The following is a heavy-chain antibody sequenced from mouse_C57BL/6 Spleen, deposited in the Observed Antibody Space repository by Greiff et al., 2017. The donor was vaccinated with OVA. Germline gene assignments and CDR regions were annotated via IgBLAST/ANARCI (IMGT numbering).Heavy chain of an antibody. CDR3: ARQLGPYYYAMDY. Sequence: VQLQQSGPELVKPGASVKISCKASGYAFSSSWMNWVKQRPGKGLEWIGRIYPGDGDTNYNGKFKGKATLTADKSSSTASMQLSSLTSEDSAVYFCARQLGPYYYAMDYWGQGTSVTVSS. J-gene: IGHJ4*01. D-gene: IGHD3-1*01. V-gene: IGHV1-82*01. CDR1: GYAFSSSW. CDR2: IYPGDGDT.